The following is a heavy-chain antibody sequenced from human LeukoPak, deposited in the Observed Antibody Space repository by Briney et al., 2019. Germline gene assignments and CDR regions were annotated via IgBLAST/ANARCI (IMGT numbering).Heavy chain of an antibody. CDR2: INPSGGST. J-gene: IGHJ4*02. CDR3: ARSPRVVRHFDY. D-gene: IGHD3-3*01. V-gene: IGHV1-46*01. CDR1: GYTFTSYY. Sequence: ASVKVSCKASGYTFTSYYMHWVRQAPGQGLEWMGIINPSGGSTSYAQKFQGRVAMTRNTSISTAYMELSSLRSEDTAVYYCARSPRVVRHFDYWGQGTLVTVSS.